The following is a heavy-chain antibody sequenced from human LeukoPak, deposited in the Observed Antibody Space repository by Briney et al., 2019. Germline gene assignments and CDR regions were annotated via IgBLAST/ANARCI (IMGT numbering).Heavy chain of an antibody. CDR3: ARDLDTSGYQLLVYYYGMDV. CDR1: GFTFSSYS. V-gene: IGHV3-21*04. CDR2: ISSSSSYI. Sequence: GGSLRLSCAASGFTFSSYSMNWVRQAPGKGLEWVSSISSSSSYIYYADSVKGRFTISRDNAKNSLYLQMNSLRAEDTAVYYCARDLDTSGYQLLVYYYGMDVWGQGTTVTVSS. J-gene: IGHJ6*02. D-gene: IGHD2-2*01.